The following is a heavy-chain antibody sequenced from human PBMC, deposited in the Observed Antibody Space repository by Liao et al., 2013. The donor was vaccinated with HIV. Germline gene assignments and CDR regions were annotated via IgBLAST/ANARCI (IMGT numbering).Heavy chain of an antibody. CDR3: VRGIGGPFDY. J-gene: IGHJ4*02. Sequence: QVQLQESGPGLVKPSETLSLTCTVSGGSISSYYWSWIRQSAVKGLECIGRINPSGSPTYNPSLRIRVSMSLDTSRNRLSLQLTSVTAADTAVYYCVRGIGGPFDYWGQGVLVTVSA. CDR2: INPSGSP. V-gene: IGHV4-4*07. CDR1: GGSISSYY.